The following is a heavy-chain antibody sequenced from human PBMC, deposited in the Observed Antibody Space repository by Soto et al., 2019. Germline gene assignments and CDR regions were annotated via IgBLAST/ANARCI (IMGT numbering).Heavy chain of an antibody. V-gene: IGHV3-23*01. CDR3: AKDRGAGHDI. J-gene: IGHJ3*02. Sequence: EVQLLESGGGLVQPGGSPRLSCAASGLTFAGYAMCWVRQAPGRGREWVSALSSGDSTFYADSVKGRFTISRDNSKSTLYRQMNSLRDEDTAVYYCAKDRGAGHDIWGQGTMVTVSS. CDR2: LSSGDST. D-gene: IGHD3-16*01. CDR1: GLTFAGYA.